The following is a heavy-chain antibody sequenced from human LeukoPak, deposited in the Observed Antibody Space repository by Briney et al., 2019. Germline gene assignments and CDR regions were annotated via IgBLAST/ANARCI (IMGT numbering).Heavy chain of an antibody. D-gene: IGHD5-18*01. CDR1: GGSISSSSYY. Sequence: SETLSLTCTVSGGSISSSSYYWGWIRQPPGKGLEWIGSIYYSGSTYYNPSLKSRVTISVDTSKNQFSLKLSSVTAADTAVYYCARVGRYGYGFADIWGQGTMVTVSS. CDR3: ARVGRYGYGFADI. J-gene: IGHJ3*02. V-gene: IGHV4-39*07. CDR2: IYYSGST.